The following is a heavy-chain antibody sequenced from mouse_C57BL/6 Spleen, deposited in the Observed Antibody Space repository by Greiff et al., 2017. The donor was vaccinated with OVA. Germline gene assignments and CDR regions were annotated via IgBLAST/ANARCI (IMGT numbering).Heavy chain of an antibody. J-gene: IGHJ3*01. CDR2: IRNKANNHAT. V-gene: IGHV6-6*01. CDR1: GFTFSDAW. Sequence: EVKLQESGGGLVQPGGSMKLSCAASGFTFSDAWMDWVRQSPEKGLEWVAEIRNKANNHATYYAESVKGRFTISRDDSKSSVYLQMNSLRAEDTGIYYCTRRIYYGNYETWFAYWGQGTLVTVSA. D-gene: IGHD2-1*01. CDR3: TRRIYYGNYETWFAY.